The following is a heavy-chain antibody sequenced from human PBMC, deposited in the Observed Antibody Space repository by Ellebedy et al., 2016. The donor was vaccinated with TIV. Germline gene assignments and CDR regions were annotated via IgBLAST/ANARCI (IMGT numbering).Heavy chain of an antibody. J-gene: IGHJ6*02. CDR3: ARDDIVVVVAATQGGGATTYYYYGMDV. CDR1: GGTFSSYA. V-gene: IGHV1-69*13. Sequence: AASVKVSCKASGGTFSSYAISWVRQAPGQGLEWMGGIIPIFGTANYAQKFQGRVTITADESTSTAYMELSSLRSEDTAVYYCARDDIVVVVAATQGGGATTYYYYGMDVWGQGTTVTVSS. D-gene: IGHD2-15*01. CDR2: IIPIFGTA.